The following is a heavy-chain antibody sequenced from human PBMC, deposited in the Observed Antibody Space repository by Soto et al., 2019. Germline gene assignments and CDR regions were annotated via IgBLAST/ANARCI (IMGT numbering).Heavy chain of an antibody. D-gene: IGHD6-25*01. J-gene: IGHJ4*02. CDR1: RGSISSGTNY. CDR2: FYYSGST. Sequence: QLQLQESGPGLVKPSETLSLTCTVSRGSISSGTNYWAWIRQPPGKGLEWIANFYYSGSTFYNPYLKSRVDISLDTSKTQSSLKLRAVTAADTAVYYCARHEAGWYFNSWGQGTLVTVSS. CDR3: ARHEAGWYFNS. V-gene: IGHV4-39*01.